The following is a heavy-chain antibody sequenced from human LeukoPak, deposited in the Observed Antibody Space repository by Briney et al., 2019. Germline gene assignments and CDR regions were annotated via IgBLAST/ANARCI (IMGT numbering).Heavy chain of an antibody. V-gene: IGHV4-38-2*02. D-gene: IGHD4-11*01. CDR1: NYSISNSLY. Sequence: SETLSLTCSGSNYSISNSLYWGWLRQPPGKGLEWIGGIYRSGSTFYNPSLKSRVTISLDTSKNQFSLKLSSVTAADTAVYFCARGTYSYYMDVWGKGTTVTASS. CDR3: ARGTYSYYMDV. CDR2: IYRSGST. J-gene: IGHJ6*03.